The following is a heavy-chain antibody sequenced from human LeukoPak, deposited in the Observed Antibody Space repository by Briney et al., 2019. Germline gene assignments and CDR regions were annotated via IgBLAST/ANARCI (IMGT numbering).Heavy chain of an antibody. CDR1: GFTFSNAW. V-gene: IGHV3-15*01. D-gene: IGHD6-13*01. Sequence: GGSLRLSCAASGFTFSNAWMSWVRQAPGKGLEWVGRIKSKTDGGTTDYAAPVKGRFTISRDDSKNALYLQMNSLKTEDTAVYYCTLWYSSSWDLDYWGQGTLVTVSS. CDR2: IKSKTDGGTT. CDR3: TLWYSSSWDLDY. J-gene: IGHJ4*02.